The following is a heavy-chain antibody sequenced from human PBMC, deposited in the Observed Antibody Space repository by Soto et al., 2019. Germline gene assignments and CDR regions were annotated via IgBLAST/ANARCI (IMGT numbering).Heavy chain of an antibody. D-gene: IGHD2-2*01. V-gene: IGHV3-30-3*01. J-gene: IGHJ4*02. CDR1: GFTFSSDA. CDR2: ISFDGNNK. CDR3: GRCSSTRCHLGADY. Sequence: QVQLVESGGGVVQPVRSLRLSCAASGFTFSSDALHWVRQAPGRGLEWVALISFDGNNKYYANSVKGRFTISRDNSKNTLYLQMSSLRAEDTAVYYCGRCSSTRCHLGADYWGQGTLVTVSS.